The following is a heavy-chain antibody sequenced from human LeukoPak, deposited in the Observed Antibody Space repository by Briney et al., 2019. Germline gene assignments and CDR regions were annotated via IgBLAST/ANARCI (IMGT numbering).Heavy chain of an antibody. D-gene: IGHD3-10*01. CDR3: AKYPRGFAFDI. J-gene: IGHJ3*02. CDR1: GFTFSSYA. Sequence: GGSLRLSCAASGFTFSSYAMSWVRQAPGKGLEWVSGITDSGGDTYHADSVKGRFTISRDNSKNTLYLQMNSLRAEDTAVYYCAKYPRGFAFDIWGQGTMVTVSS. CDR2: ITDSGGDT. V-gene: IGHV3-23*01.